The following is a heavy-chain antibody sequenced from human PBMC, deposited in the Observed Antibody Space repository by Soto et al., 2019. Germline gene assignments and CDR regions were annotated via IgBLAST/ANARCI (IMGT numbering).Heavy chain of an antibody. CDR1: GFTFSSYA. CDR3: AARADSGYDYGNLDY. J-gene: IGHJ4*02. D-gene: IGHD5-12*01. Sequence: EVQLLESGGGLVQPGGSLRLSCAASGFTFSSYAMSWVRQAPGKGLEWVSAISGSGGSTYYADSVKGRFTIPRDNSKHTLYLQMNSLRAEDTAVYYCAARADSGYDYGNLDYWGQGTLVTVSS. V-gene: IGHV3-23*01. CDR2: ISGSGGST.